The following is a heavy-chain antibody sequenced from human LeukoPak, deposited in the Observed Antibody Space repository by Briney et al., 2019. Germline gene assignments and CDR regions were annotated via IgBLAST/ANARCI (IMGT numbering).Heavy chain of an antibody. CDR1: GGSISSYY. V-gene: IGHV4-4*07. CDR2: IYTSGST. J-gene: IGHJ5*02. CDR3: ARGLDVVVPAATHGFDP. Sequence: SETLSLTCTVSGGSISSYYWSWIRQPAGKGLEWIGRIYTSGSTNYNPSLKSRVTMSVDTSKNQFSLKLSSVTAADTAVYYCARGLDVVVPAATHGFDPWGQGTLVTVSS. D-gene: IGHD2-2*01.